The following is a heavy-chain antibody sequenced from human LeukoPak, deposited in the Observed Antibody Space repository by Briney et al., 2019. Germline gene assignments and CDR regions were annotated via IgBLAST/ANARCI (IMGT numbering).Heavy chain of an antibody. J-gene: IGHJ4*02. V-gene: IGHV4-30-4*01. Sequence: HSETLSLPCTVSGGSIRSGDYYWSWIRQPPGKGLGWIGYIYYAGSTYYNPSLQSRGTISVDTSKNQFSLKLSSVSAADTAVYYCARVVSSTPHIDYWGQGTLVTVSS. CDR1: GGSIRSGDYY. D-gene: IGHD4-23*01. CDR3: ARVVSSTPHIDY. CDR2: IYYAGST.